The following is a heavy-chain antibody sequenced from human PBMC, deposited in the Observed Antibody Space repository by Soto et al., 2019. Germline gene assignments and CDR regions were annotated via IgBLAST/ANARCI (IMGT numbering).Heavy chain of an antibody. CDR3: ASGYCSGGSCNQAAFDI. CDR1: GYTFTSYY. CDR2: INPSGGST. J-gene: IGHJ3*02. D-gene: IGHD2-15*01. Sequence: QVQLVQSGAEVKKPGASVKVSCKASGYTFTSYYMHWVRQAPGQWLEWMGIINPSGGSTSYAQKFQGRVTMTRDTSTSTVYMELSSLRSEDTAVYYCASGYCSGGSCNQAAFDIWGQGTMVTVSS. V-gene: IGHV1-46*03.